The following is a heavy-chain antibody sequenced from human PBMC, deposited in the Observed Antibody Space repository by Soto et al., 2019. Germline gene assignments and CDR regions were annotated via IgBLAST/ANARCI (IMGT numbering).Heavy chain of an antibody. J-gene: IGHJ4*02. CDR1: GYAFSFG. CDR2: ISASDGST. V-gene: IGHV1-18*01. Sequence: ASVKVSCKASGYAFSFGFSWVRQAPGQGLEWMGWISASDGSTNSARKFCGRISLTTDTSTNTAYMDLLSLTSDDTAVYFCATYYFGSGSYYRFDNWGQGTLVTVSS. CDR3: ATYYFGSGSYYRFDN. D-gene: IGHD3-10*01.